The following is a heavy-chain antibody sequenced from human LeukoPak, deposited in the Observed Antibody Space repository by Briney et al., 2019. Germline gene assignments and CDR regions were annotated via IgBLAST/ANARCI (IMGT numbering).Heavy chain of an antibody. CDR1: GYSISSSFH. D-gene: IGHD2-15*01. CDR2: IVHDCNT. CDR3: ARTRYCSGATCYSPELFDS. J-gene: IGHJ4*02. V-gene: IGHV4-38-2*01. Sequence: PSETLSLTCAVSGYSISSSFHWGWLRQSPGKGLEWIGSIVHDCNTYYNPSLTIRVTISVDTSMNQFSLRVTSVTDADTAVYYCARTRYCSGATCYSPELFDSWGQGTLVTVSS.